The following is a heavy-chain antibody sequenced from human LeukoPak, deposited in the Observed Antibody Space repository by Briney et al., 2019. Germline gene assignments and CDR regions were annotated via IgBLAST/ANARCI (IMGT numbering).Heavy chain of an antibody. V-gene: IGHV4-38-2*02. CDR1: DYSISSGYY. CDR2: IYHSGSA. CDR3: ARDVVAAPGTWDY. D-gene: IGHD6-13*01. Sequence: SETLSLTCSVSDYSISSGYYWGWIRQPPGKGLEWIGSMEWIGSIYHSGSAYYNPSLKSRVTMSVDTSKNQFSLKLSSVTAADTAVYYCARDVVAAPGTWDYWGQGTLVTVSS. J-gene: IGHJ4*02.